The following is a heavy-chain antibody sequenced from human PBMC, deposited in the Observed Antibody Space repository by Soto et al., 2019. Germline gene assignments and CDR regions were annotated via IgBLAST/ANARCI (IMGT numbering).Heavy chain of an antibody. V-gene: IGHV1-18*04. D-gene: IGHD2-15*01. CDR2: TNAYSGES. J-gene: IGHJ4*02. CDR1: GYTFNTYF. Sequence: QVQLLQSGSETKKPGASVRISCKVSGYTFNTYFISGVSWVRQAPGQGLEWVGWTNAYSGESNNARRFQGRITLTADQSTNTDYLELNSLRPDDSAVYFCTRDERQSCGRLGCYRYDFWGQGTLVTVSS. CDR3: TRDERQSCGRLGCYRYDF.